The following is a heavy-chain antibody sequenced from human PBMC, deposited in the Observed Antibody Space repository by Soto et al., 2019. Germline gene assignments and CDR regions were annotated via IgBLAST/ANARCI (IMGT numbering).Heavy chain of an antibody. CDR1: GDSISTGGYS. J-gene: IGHJ5*02. Sequence: QLQLQESGSRLVKSSETLSLTCAVSGDSISTGGYSWTWIRQPPGKALEWIGHTYHSGNPYYNPYLKYRVIISVDSSTNQFSKQVRSEPAADTAADKCATYTYGGHVRELDPWGQGTQVTVSS. D-gene: IGHD4-17*01. V-gene: IGHV4-30-2*01. CDR2: TYHSGNP. CDR3: ATYTYGGHVRELDP.